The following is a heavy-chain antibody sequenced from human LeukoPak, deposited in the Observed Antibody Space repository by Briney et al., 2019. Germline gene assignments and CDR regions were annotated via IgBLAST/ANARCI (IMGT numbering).Heavy chain of an antibody. D-gene: IGHD4-17*01. CDR2: VYHSGSA. V-gene: IGHV4-30-2*01. Sequence: PSQTLSLTCAVSGGSVGSGGYSWSWIRQPPGKGLEWIGYVYHSGSAYYNPSLKSRVTISVDKSKNQFSLKLNFVTAADTAIYYCAKVYGDYIMDVWGQGTTVTVSS. CDR1: GGSVGSGGYS. J-gene: IGHJ6*02. CDR3: AKVYGDYIMDV.